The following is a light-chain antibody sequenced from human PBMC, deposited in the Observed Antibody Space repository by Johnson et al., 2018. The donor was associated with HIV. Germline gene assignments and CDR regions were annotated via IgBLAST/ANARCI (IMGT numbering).Light chain of an antibody. V-gene: IGLV1-51*01. CDR3: GTWDSSLRTGF. CDR1: NSNIGNNY. Sequence: QSVLTQPPSVSAAPGQKVTISCSGSNSNIGNNYVSWYQQLPGTAPKLLIYDNNKRPSGIPDRFSGSKSGTSATLGITGLQTGDEADYYFGTWDSSLRTGFFGTGTKVTVL. J-gene: IGLJ1*01. CDR2: DNN.